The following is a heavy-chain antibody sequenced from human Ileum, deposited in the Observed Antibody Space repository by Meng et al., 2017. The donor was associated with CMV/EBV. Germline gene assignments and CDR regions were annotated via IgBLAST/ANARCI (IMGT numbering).Heavy chain of an antibody. V-gene: IGHV3-66*02. CDR1: GFTVSSNY. CDR2: IYSGGST. J-gene: IGHJ4*02. CDR3: ARDKAHDY. Sequence: GESLKISCAASGFTVSSNYMSWVRQAPGKGLEWVSVIYSGGSTYYADSVKGRFTISRDNSKNTLYLQMNSLRAEDTAVYYCARDKAHDYRGQGTLVTVSS.